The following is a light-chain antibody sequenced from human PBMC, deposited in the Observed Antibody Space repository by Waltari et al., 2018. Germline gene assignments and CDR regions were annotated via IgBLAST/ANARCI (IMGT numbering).Light chain of an antibody. CDR1: RSNIGRNP. J-gene: IGLJ3*02. CDR3: STWDDSLNGAV. V-gene: IGLV1-44*01. Sequence: QSVLTQPPSASGTPRQRVTISCSGSRSNIGRNPLSWYQQFPGTAPKLLIFTDNRRPSGVPDRVSASKSGTSASLAISGLQSEDEAHYYCSTWDDSLNGAVFGGGTRVTVL. CDR2: TDN.